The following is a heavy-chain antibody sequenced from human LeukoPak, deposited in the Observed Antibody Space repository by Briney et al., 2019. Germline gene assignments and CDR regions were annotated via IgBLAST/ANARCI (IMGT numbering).Heavy chain of an antibody. CDR2: INPNSGGT. J-gene: IGHJ6*03. Sequence: GASVNVSCKASGYTFTHYYMHWVRQAPGQGLEGMGWINPNSGGTNYAQKFQGRVTMTRDTSISTVYMELSGLRSDDTAVYYCARGVGNYYYYMDVWGKGTTVTVSS. V-gene: IGHV1-2*02. CDR3: ARGVGNYYYYMDV. D-gene: IGHD1-26*01. CDR1: GYTFTHYY.